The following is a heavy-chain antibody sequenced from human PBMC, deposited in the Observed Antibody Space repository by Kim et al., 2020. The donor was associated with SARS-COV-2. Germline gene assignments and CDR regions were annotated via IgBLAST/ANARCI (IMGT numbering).Heavy chain of an antibody. J-gene: IGHJ4*02. V-gene: IGHV4-34*01. D-gene: IGHD1-7*01. CDR3: ASSLNWNYEGY. CDR2: INHSGST. CDR1: GGSFSGYY. Sequence: SETLSLTCAVYGGSFSGYYWSWIRQPPGKGLEWIGEINHSGSTKYNPSLKSRVIISVDTSKNQFSLKRSSVTAADTTVYYCASSLNWNYEGYWGQGTPVT.